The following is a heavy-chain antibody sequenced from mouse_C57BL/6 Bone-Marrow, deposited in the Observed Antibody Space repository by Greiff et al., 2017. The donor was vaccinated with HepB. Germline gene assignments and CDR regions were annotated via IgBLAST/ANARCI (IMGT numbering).Heavy chain of an antibody. D-gene: IGHD1-1*01. J-gene: IGHJ1*03. V-gene: IGHV5-12*01. CDR3: ARHYGSRPDV. CDR1: GFTFSDYY. CDR2: ISNGGGST. Sequence: EVMLVESGGGLVQPGGSLKLSCAASGFTFSDYYMYWVRQTPEKRLEWVAYISNGGGSTYYPDTVKGRFTISRDNAKNTLYLQMSRLKSEDTAMYYCARHYGSRPDVWGTGTTVTVSS.